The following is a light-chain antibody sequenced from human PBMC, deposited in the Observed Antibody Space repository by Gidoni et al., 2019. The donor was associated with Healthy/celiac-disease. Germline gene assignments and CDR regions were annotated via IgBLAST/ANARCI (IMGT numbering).Light chain of an antibody. CDR1: SSDVGGYNY. J-gene: IGLJ3*02. CDR3: SSYTSSRTRV. Sequence: QSALTQPASVSGSPGQSITISCTGTSSDVGGYNYVSWYQQHPGKAPKLMIYEVSNRPSGVPDRFSGSKSGNTASLTISGLQAEVEADYYCSSYTSSRTRVFGGGTKLTVL. V-gene: IGLV2-14*01. CDR2: EVS.